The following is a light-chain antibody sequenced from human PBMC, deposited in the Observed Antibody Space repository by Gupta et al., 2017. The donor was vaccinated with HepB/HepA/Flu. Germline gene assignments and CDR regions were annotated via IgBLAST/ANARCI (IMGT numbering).Light chain of an antibody. CDR1: QSVSSSY. CDR3: QQYGSSPWT. CDR2: GAS. Sequence: EIVLTQSPGTLSLSAGERATLSCRASQSVSSSYLAWYQQRPGQAPRLLIHGASSRATGISDRFSGSGSGADFTLTISRLEPEDFAVYYCQQYGSSPWTFGQGTMVEI. J-gene: IGKJ1*01. V-gene: IGKV3-20*01.